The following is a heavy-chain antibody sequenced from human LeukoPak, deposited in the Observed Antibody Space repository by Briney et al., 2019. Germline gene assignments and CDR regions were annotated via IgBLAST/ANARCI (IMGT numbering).Heavy chain of an antibody. CDR2: IYYSGNT. V-gene: IGHV4-39*01. J-gene: IGHJ4*02. D-gene: IGHD3/OR15-3a*01. CDR1: GVSISSSNSY. Sequence: SETLSLTCTVSGVSISSSNSYWGWIRQPPGKGLEWIGSIYYSGNTYCNASLKSQVSISIDTSKNQFSLKLTSVTAADTAVYYCARQTGSGLFILPGGQGTLVTVSS. CDR3: ARQTGSGLFILP.